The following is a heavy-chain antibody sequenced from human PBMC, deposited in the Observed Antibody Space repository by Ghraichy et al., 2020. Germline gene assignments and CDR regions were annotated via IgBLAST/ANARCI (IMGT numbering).Heavy chain of an antibody. CDR3: SREDYPGSGTSS. D-gene: IGHD3-10*01. V-gene: IGHV3-74*01. J-gene: IGHJ5*02. Sequence: GESLNISCAASGFTFSSYWMHWVRQAPGKGLVWVSRITSDGGITNYADSVKGRFTISRDNAKNTLFLQMNSLRADDTAVYYCSREDYPGSGTSSWGQGTLVTVSS. CDR2: ITSDGGIT. CDR1: GFTFSSYW.